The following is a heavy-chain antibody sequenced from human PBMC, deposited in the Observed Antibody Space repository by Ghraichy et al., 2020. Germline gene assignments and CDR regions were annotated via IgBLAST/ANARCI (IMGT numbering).Heavy chain of an antibody. CDR1: GYIFRDYW. Sequence: GESLNISCQASGYIFRDYWIGWVRQTPGKGLEWMGLIYPADFDTRYSPSFQGQVTISADKSISTAYLHWSSLKASDSAIYYCARGGVVNGLDVWGQGTTVTLSS. J-gene: IGHJ6*02. V-gene: IGHV5-51*01. CDR2: IYPADFDT. D-gene: IGHD2-21*01. CDR3: ARGGVVNGLDV.